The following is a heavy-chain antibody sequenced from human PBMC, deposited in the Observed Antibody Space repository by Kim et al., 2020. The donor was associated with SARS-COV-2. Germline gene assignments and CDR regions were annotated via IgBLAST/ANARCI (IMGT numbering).Heavy chain of an antibody. CDR1: GYTFTSYG. Sequence: ASVKVSCKASGYTFTSYGISWVRQAPGQGLEWMGWISAYNGNTNYAQKLQGRVTMTTDTSTSTAYMELRSLRSDDTAVYYCARDAYYYDSSGYYYTRVDAFDIWGQGTMVTVSS. CDR2: ISAYNGNT. D-gene: IGHD3-22*01. V-gene: IGHV1-18*01. CDR3: ARDAYYYDSSGYYYTRVDAFDI. J-gene: IGHJ3*02.